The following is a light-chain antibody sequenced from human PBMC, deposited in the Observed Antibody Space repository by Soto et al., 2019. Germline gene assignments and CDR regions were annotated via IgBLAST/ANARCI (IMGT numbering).Light chain of an antibody. CDR2: DAS. J-gene: IGKJ2*01. Sequence: VITQSPASLAASHGQRVTLSCRASHNIRSSLAWYQQRPGQAPRLLIYDASTRATGIPPRFSGGGSGTEFTVTISSLQSEDFAIYYCQQYDIWPPYTFGQGTKVDIK. CDR3: QQYDIWPPYT. CDR1: HNIRSS. V-gene: IGKV3-15*01.